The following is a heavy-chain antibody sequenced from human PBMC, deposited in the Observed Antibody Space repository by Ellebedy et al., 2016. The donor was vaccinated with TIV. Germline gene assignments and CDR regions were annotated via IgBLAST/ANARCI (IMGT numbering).Heavy chain of an antibody. V-gene: IGHV1-2*02. D-gene: IGHD1-1*01. CDR3: SRDGGGNWNDWYFEL. Sequence: AASVKVSCKASGYTFTSYDINWVRQAPGQGLEWMGWINPKNGVTNYAQKFQGRVTMTRDTSIRTAFMELSRLKSDDTAIYYCSRDGGGNWNDWYFELWGRGTLVTVSS. CDR2: INPKNGVT. CDR1: GYTFTSYD. J-gene: IGHJ2*01.